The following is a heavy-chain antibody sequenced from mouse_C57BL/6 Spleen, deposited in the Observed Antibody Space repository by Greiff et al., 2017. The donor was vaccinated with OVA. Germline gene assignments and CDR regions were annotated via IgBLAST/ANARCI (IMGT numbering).Heavy chain of an antibody. J-gene: IGHJ4*01. Sequence: QVQLQQSGAELVRPGASVTLSCKASGYTFTDYEMHWVKQTPVHGLEWIGAIDPATGGTAYNQKFKGKAILTADKSSSTAYMELRSLTSEDSAVYYCTNYASGAMEYWGQGTSVTGSS. CDR1: GYTFTDYE. V-gene: IGHV1-15*01. D-gene: IGHD1-1*02. CDR3: TNYASGAMEY. CDR2: IDPATGGT.